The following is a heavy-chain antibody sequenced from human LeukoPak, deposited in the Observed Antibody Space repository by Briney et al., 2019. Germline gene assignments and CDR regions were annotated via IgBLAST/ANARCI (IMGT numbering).Heavy chain of an antibody. Sequence: ASVKVSCKASGGAFSSYAISWVRQAPGQGLEWMGTIDPEDGETIYAQKFQGRVTMTEDTATDTAYMELRSLRSEDTAVYYCATGGIYSLLDYWGQGTLVTVSS. J-gene: IGHJ4*02. CDR3: ATGGIYSLLDY. CDR2: IDPEDGET. D-gene: IGHD1-26*01. V-gene: IGHV1-24*01. CDR1: GGAFSSYA.